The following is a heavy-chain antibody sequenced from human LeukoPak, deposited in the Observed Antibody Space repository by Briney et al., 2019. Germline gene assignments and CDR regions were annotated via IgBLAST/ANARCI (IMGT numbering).Heavy chain of an antibody. D-gene: IGHD6-13*01. V-gene: IGHV4-34*01. Sequence: NPSETLSLTCGVHGSSFSEYFWHWVRQSPREGLEWIGDIKHGGVTNYNPSLMGRVTISVDTSKNQFSLKLSSVTAADTAVYYCAVDSSRWYRPTAFDIWGQGTMVTVSS. CDR1: GSSFSEYF. CDR2: IKHGGVT. J-gene: IGHJ3*02. CDR3: AVDSSRWYRPTAFDI.